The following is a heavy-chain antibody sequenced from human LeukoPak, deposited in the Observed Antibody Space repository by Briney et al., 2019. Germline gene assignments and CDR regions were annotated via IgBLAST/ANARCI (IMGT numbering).Heavy chain of an antibody. Sequence: GGSLRLSCAASGFTFSSYSMNWVRQAPGKGLEWVSSISSSSSYIYYADSVKGRFTISRDNAKNSLHLQMNSLRAEDTAVYYCARDPEYSLSIFDSWGQGTLVTVSS. V-gene: IGHV3-21*01. D-gene: IGHD2/OR15-2a*01. J-gene: IGHJ4*02. CDR1: GFTFSSYS. CDR2: ISSSSSYI. CDR3: ARDPEYSLSIFDS.